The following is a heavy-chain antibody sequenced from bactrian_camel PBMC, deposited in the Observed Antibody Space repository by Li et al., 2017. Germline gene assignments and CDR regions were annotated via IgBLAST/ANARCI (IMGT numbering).Heavy chain of an antibody. CDR1: GITFSRHD. CDR2: IDNAGSA. Sequence: HVQLVESGGGFVQPGESLRLSCVASGITFSRHDMSWIRQAPGKEREGVAAIDNAGSATYTYAVQGRFTISKDSAKNTLYLQMNNLKVEDTAMYYCAADGVNLQLARGYNYWCQGTQVTVS. J-gene: IGHJ4*01. D-gene: IGHD6*01. V-gene: IGHV3S53*01. CDR3: AADGVNLQLARGYNY.